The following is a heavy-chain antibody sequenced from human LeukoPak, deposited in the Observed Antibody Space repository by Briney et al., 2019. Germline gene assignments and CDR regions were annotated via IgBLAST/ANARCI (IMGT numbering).Heavy chain of an antibody. Sequence: GGSLRLSCVASGFTFSSHGMHWVRQAPGKGLEWVAFIMYDGGQKNYVDSVKDRLTISRDNPKNTLYLQMNSLGVEDTAVYYCAKDLGIHSSGAGWHSNWFDPWGQGTLVTVTS. J-gene: IGHJ5*02. CDR2: IMYDGGQK. V-gene: IGHV3-30*02. D-gene: IGHD2-15*01. CDR3: AKDLGIHSSGAGWHSNWFDP. CDR1: GFTFSSHG.